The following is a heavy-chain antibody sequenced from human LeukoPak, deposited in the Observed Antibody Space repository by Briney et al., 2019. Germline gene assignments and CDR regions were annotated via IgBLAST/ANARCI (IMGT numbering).Heavy chain of an antibody. Sequence: SGGSLRLSCAASGFTFSSYAMHWVRQAPGKGLEWVAVISYDGSNKYYADSVKGRFTISRDNFKNTLYLQMNSLRAEDTAVYYCARVGPDIVVVPAAPTGPDYWGQGTLVTVSS. CDR2: ISYDGSNK. V-gene: IGHV3-30-3*01. CDR3: ARVGPDIVVVPAAPTGPDY. J-gene: IGHJ4*02. D-gene: IGHD2-2*01. CDR1: GFTFSSYA.